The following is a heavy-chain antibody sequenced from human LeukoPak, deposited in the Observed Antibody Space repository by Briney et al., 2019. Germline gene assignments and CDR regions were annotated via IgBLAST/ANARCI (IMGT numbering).Heavy chain of an antibody. Sequence: GRSLRLSCAASGFTFSSYAMHWVRQAPGKGLEWVAVISYDGSNKYYADSVKGRFTISRDNSKNTLYLQINSLRAEDTAVYYCARDAFYYDFWRGYYTLGDYFDYWGQGTLVTVSS. D-gene: IGHD3-3*01. CDR3: ARDAFYYDFWRGYYTLGDYFDY. CDR2: ISYDGSNK. CDR1: GFTFSSYA. V-gene: IGHV3-30-3*01. J-gene: IGHJ4*02.